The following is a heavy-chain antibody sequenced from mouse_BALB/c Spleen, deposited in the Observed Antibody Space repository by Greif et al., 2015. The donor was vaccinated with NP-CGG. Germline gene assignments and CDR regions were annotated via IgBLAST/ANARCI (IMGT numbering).Heavy chain of an antibody. CDR2: ICYEGSI. CDR3: SREKGTGNWYFDV. D-gene: IGHD4-1*01. CDR1: GFSITSSSYC. J-gene: IGHJ1*01. Sequence: VHLVESGPAVIKPSQSLSLTCIVSGFSITSSSYCWHWIRQPPGKGLEWMGRICYEGSIYYSPSIKSRSTISRDTSLNKFFIQLSAVTNEDTAMYYCSREKGTGNWYFDVWGAGTTVTVSS. V-gene: IGHV12-1-1*01.